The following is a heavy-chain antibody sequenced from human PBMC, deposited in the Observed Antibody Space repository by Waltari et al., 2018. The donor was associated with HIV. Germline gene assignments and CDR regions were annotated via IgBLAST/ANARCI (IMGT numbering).Heavy chain of an antibody. CDR2: VVPIFGTA. CDR3: ARAISSSGYFYYAMDV. J-gene: IGHJ6*02. D-gene: IGHD6-6*01. CDR1: GGSFRTHT. V-gene: IGHV1-69*01. Sequence: QVQLVQSGAEVKKPGSSVKVSCKASGGSFRTHTISWVRQAPGQGLAWMGGVVPIFGTADYAQKFQGRVTITADESTSTAYMELSSLTSEDTAVYYCARAISSSGYFYYAMDVWGQGTTVTVSS.